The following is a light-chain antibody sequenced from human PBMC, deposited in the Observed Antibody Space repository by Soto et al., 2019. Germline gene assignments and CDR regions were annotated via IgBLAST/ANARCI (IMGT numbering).Light chain of an antibody. J-gene: IGKJ1*01. V-gene: IGKV1-5*01. CDR1: QSISSW. CDR2: DAS. Sequence: DIQMTQSPSTLSAYVGDRVTITCRASQSISSWLAWYQQKPGKAPKLLIYDASSLESGVPSRFGGSGSGTEFTLTISSLQPDDFATYYCQQYNSYSWTFGQGTKVDIK. CDR3: QQYNSYSWT.